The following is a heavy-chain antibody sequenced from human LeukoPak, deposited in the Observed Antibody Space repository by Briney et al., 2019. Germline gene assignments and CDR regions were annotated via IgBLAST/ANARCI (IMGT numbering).Heavy chain of an antibody. V-gene: IGHV1-2*02. J-gene: IGHJ4*02. Sequence: GASVKVSCKASGYTFTGYYMHWVRQAPGQGLEWMGWINPNRGGANYAQKFQGRVTMTRDTSISTAYMELRSLRSDDTAVYYCARVAEDCSSTSCYAGVDYWGQGTLVTVSS. D-gene: IGHD2-2*01. CDR1: GYTFTGYY. CDR2: INPNRGGA. CDR3: ARVAEDCSSTSCYAGVDY.